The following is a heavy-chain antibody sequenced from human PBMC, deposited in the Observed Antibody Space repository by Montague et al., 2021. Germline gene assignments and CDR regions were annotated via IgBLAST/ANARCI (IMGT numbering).Heavy chain of an antibody. CDR2: TYYRSTWYT. CDR1: GDSVSNNNAA. D-gene: IGHD3-10*01. V-gene: IGHV6-1*01. J-gene: IGHJ4*02. CDR3: AREGVGDLLFSFDS. Sequence: CPISGDSVSNNNAARNWNRESPSRGLEWLGRTYYRSTWYTDYAVXVKGRIAIHPDTSKNQFSLQLNSVTPEDTAVYYCAREGVGDLLFSFDSWGQGTLVTVSS.